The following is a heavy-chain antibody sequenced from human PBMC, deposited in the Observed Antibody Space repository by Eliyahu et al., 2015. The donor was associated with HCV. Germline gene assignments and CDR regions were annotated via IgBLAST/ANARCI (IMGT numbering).Heavy chain of an antibody. CDR1: GFTFSSYA. D-gene: IGHD1-26*01. CDR2: ISYDGSNK. V-gene: IGHV3-30-3*01. J-gene: IGHJ3*02. CDR3: ARWEDAFDI. Sequence: QVQLVESGGGVVQPGRSLRXSCXASGFTFSSYAMHWVRQAPGKGLEWVAVISYDGSNKYYADSVKGRFTISRDNSKNTLYLQMNSLRAEDTAVYYCARWEDAFDIWGPRDNGHRLF.